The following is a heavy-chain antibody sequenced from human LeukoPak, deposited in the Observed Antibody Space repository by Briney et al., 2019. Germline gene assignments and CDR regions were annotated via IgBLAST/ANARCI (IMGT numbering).Heavy chain of an antibody. Sequence: SETLSLTCTVSGGSISSYYWSWIRQPPGKGLEWIGHIYYSGSTNYNPSPKSRVTISVDTSKNQFSLRLSSVTAADTAVYYCARGPYAFDIWGQGTMVTVFS. CDR3: ARGPYAFDI. CDR2: IYYSGST. CDR1: GGSISSYY. J-gene: IGHJ3*02. V-gene: IGHV4-59*08.